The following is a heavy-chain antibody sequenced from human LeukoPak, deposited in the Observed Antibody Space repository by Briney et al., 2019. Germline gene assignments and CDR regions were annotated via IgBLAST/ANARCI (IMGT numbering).Heavy chain of an antibody. J-gene: IGHJ3*02. Sequence: PSETLSLTCAVYGGSFSGYYWSWIRQPPGKGLEWIGEINHSGSTNYNPSLKSRVTISVDTSKNQFSLKLSSVTAADTAVYYCARQGPRYYDFWSGPIKGGAFDIWGQGTMVTVSS. CDR1: GGSFSGYY. D-gene: IGHD3-3*01. CDR2: INHSGST. CDR3: ARQGPRYYDFWSGPIKGGAFDI. V-gene: IGHV4-34*01.